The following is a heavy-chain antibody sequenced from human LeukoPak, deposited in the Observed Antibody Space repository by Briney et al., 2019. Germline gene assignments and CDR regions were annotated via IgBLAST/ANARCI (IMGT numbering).Heavy chain of an antibody. J-gene: IGHJ6*03. CDR2: NNPGGGTV. V-gene: IGHV1-46*01. Sequence: GGPLNISCQASGYSFPTSYLHWGRQAPRQGLWWMGINNPGGGTVVHGQKFQGRVSMTRDMSTSTVYMELSSLTSEDTAVYYCASDGIEGDYYYMDVWGRGTTVTVSS. D-gene: IGHD1-14*01. CDR3: ASDGIEGDYYYMDV. CDR1: GYSFPTSY.